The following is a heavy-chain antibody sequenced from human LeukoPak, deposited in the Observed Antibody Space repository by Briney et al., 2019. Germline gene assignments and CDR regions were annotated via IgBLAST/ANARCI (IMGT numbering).Heavy chain of an antibody. D-gene: IGHD2-21*02. J-gene: IGHJ5*02. CDR3: AKMVVTAIQGWFDP. CDR2: ISGSGGST. CDR1: GFTFSSYA. V-gene: IGHV3-23*01. Sequence: QPGGALRLSCSASGFTFSSYAMSWVRQAPGKELEWVSAISGSGGSTYYADSVKGRFTISSDNSKNTLYLQMNSLRAEDTAVYYCAKMVVTAIQGWFDPWGQGTLVTVSS.